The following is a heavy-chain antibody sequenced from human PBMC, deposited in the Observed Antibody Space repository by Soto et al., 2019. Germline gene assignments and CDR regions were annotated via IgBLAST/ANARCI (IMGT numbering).Heavy chain of an antibody. Sequence: QVRLVESGGGVVQPGRSLRLSCTASGFTFSHYGMHWARQAPGKGLEWVAIISYDGSNKHYADSVMGRFTISRDNSKNTLYLQMNSLRTEDTAVYYCAKDLVAWSNYYYYGMDVWGQGTTVTGSS. CDR1: GFTFSHYG. CDR2: ISYDGSNK. V-gene: IGHV3-30*18. J-gene: IGHJ6*02. CDR3: AKDLVAWSNYYYYGMDV. D-gene: IGHD6-6*01.